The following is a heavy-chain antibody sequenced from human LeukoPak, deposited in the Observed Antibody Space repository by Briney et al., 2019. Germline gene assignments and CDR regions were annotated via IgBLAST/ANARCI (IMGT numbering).Heavy chain of an antibody. CDR3: ARALHSSSWSGFDY. D-gene: IGHD6-13*01. J-gene: IGHJ4*02. CDR1: GGTFSSYA. CDR2: IIPILGIA. V-gene: IGHV1-69*04. Sequence: GSSVKVSCKASGGTFSSYAISWVRQAPGQGLEWMGRIIPILGIANYAQKFQGRVTITADKSTSTAYMELSSLRSEDTAVYYCARALHSSSWSGFDYWGQGTLVTVSS.